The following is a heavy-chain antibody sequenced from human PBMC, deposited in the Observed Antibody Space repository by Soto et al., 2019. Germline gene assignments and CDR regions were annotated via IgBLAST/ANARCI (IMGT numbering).Heavy chain of an antibody. J-gene: IGHJ4*02. D-gene: IGHD4-4*01. Sequence: EVQLVESGGGLVKPGGSLRLSCEASGFTFSSYSMNWVRQAPGKGLEWVSSISGSGNYTHYADFLRGRFTISRDNAKTSLYLQMNSLRAEDTAVYYGAREWFNNYNEYYFDSWGQGTVVTVSS. CDR3: AREWFNNYNEYYFDS. CDR2: ISGSGNYT. CDR1: GFTFSSYS. V-gene: IGHV3-21*01.